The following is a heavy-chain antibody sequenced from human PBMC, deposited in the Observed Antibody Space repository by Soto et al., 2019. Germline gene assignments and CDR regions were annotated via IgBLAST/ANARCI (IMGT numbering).Heavy chain of an antibody. CDR3: ARDPSAVVVVASFDY. CDR2: ISYDGSNK. CDR1: GFTFSSYA. D-gene: IGHD2-15*01. Sequence: QVQLVESGGGVVQPGRSLRLSCAASGFTFSSYAMHWVRQAPGKGLEWVAVISYDGSNKYYADSVKGRFTISRDNSKNTLYLQMNSLRAEDTAVYYCARDPSAVVVVASFDYWGQGTLVTVSS. V-gene: IGHV3-30-3*01. J-gene: IGHJ4*02.